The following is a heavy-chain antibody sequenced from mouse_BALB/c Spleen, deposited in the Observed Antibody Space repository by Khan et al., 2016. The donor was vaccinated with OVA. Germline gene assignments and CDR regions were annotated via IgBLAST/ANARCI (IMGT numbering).Heavy chain of an antibody. D-gene: IGHD1-1*01. J-gene: IGHJ2*01. CDR1: GYTFTDYV. Sequence: QVQLQQSGSELVKPGASVKMSCKASGYTFTDYVIRWVKQRTGQGLEWIGEIYPGSGSTYYNKNFKGRATLTADKSSNTAYMQLSSLTYEDSAVSFCARVHYGSKVDYFEYWGQGTTLTVSS. V-gene: IGHV1-77*01. CDR3: ARVHYGSKVDYFEY. CDR2: IYPGSGST.